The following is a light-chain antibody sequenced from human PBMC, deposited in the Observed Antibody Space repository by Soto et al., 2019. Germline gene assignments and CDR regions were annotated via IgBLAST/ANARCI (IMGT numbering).Light chain of an antibody. J-gene: IGKJ4*01. Sequence: IQMTQSASSLSASVGDRVAITCRARQGIRNDLGWYQRKPGKAPKLLIYDASSLESGVPSRFSGSGSGTDFTLTISSLQPEDFATYYCQQFNNFPTTSGGGTKVDNK. CDR3: QQFNNFPTT. CDR2: DAS. V-gene: IGKV1D-13*01. CDR1: QGIRND.